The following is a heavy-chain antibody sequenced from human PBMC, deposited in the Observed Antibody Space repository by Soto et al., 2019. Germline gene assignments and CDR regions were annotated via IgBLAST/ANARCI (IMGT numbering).Heavy chain of an antibody. D-gene: IGHD5-12*01. Sequence: PGGSLRLSCAASGFTFSSYAMNWVRQAPGEGLEWVSYISSSSSYTNYADSVRGRFTISRDNAKNSLYLQMNSLRAEDTAVYYCARDHHRYSGYDYVDYWGQGTLVTVSS. J-gene: IGHJ4*02. V-gene: IGHV3-21*05. CDR3: ARDHHRYSGYDYVDY. CDR2: ISSSSSYT. CDR1: GFTFSSYA.